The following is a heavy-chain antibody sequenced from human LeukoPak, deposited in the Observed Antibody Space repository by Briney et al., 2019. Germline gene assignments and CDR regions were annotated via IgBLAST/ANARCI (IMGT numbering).Heavy chain of an antibody. CDR1: GGSISSYY. CDR2: IYYSGST. D-gene: IGHD1-26*01. CDR3: ARDKIGSSPPRSYYYYMDG. Sequence: SETLSLTCTVSGGSISSYYWIWIRQPPGKGLEWIGYIYYSGSTNYNPSLKSRVTISVDTSKNQFSLKLSSVTAADTAVYYCARDKIGSSPPRSYYYYMDGWGKGTTVTVSS. J-gene: IGHJ6*03. V-gene: IGHV4-59*01.